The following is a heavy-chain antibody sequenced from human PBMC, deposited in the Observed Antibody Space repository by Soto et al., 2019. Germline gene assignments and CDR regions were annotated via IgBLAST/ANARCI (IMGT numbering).Heavy chain of an antibody. CDR1: EFTFRGYL. CDR3: ARSLPGTYGAFDL. Sequence: GGSLRLSCGASEFTFRGYLMHWVGQSPGKGLVWVSRISGDGSSTNYADSVKGRFTISRDNAKNTVYLQIDSLRAEDTAVYYCARSLPGTYGAFDLWGQGTMVTVSS. V-gene: IGHV3-74*01. J-gene: IGHJ3*01. CDR2: ISGDGSST. D-gene: IGHD1-7*01.